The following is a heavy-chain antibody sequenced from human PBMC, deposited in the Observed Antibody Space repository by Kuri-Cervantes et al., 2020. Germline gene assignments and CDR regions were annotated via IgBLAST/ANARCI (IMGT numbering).Heavy chain of an antibody. CDR3: AKALYYFDNDGYHALPTFDL. Sequence: GESLKISCAASGFTFSSYAMSWVRQAPGKGLEWVSAISGSGGSTYYADSVKGRFTISRDNSKNTLYLQMYSLRPDDTAVYYCAKALYYFDNDGYHALPTFDLWGQGTLVTVSS. CDR2: ISGSGGST. CDR1: GFTFSSYA. V-gene: IGHV3-23*01. D-gene: IGHD3-22*01. J-gene: IGHJ3*01.